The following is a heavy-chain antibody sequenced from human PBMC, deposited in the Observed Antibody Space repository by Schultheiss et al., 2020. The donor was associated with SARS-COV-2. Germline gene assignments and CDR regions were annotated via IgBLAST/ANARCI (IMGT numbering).Heavy chain of an antibody. CDR3: AHMTYNWFDP. CDR2: IDWDDYK. J-gene: IGHJ5*02. CDR1: GFSLSTSGMC. V-gene: IGHV2-5*08. Sequence: SGPTLVKPTQTLTLTCTFSGFSLSTSGMCVSWIRQPPGKALEWLARIDWDDYKRYSPSLKSRLTITKDTSKNQVVLTMTNMDPVDTATYYCAHMTYNWFDPWGQGTLVTVSS.